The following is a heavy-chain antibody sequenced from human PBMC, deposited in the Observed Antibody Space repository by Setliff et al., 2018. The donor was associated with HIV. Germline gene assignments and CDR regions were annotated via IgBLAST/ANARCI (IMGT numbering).Heavy chain of an antibody. Sequence: ASETLSLTCSVYGDSIGSNTFYWGWLRQPPGKEPEWIGSINHSGNTYYYPSLKSRVTMSVDTSKNQFSLRLSSVTATDTAVYYCARHRASSSGFPLDFWGQGILVTVPQ. CDR3: ARHRASSSGFPLDF. V-gene: IGHV4-39*01. J-gene: IGHJ4*02. CDR1: GDSIGSNTFY. CDR2: INHSGNT. D-gene: IGHD6-6*01.